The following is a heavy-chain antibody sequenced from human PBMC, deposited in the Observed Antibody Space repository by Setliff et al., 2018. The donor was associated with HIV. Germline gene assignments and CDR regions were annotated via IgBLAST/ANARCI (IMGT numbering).Heavy chain of an antibody. CDR3: ARQFSSSWYVFGY. CDR1: GYTFSHNT. D-gene: IGHD6-13*01. J-gene: IGHJ4*01. Sequence: ASVKVSCKASGYTFSHNTIHWVRQAPGKRLEWMGWINVGNGNTKYSQRFQGRVTITRDTSASAAYMQLNSLRSEDTAVYYCARQFSSSWYVFGYWGQGALVTVSS. CDR2: INVGNGNT. V-gene: IGHV1-3*01.